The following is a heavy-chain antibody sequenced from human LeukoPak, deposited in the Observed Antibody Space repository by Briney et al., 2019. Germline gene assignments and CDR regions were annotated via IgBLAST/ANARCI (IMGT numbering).Heavy chain of an antibody. D-gene: IGHD1-26*01. CDR2: ISYDGSKT. Sequence: PGGSLRLSCPASGFTFNIYAMHWVRQAPGKGLEWVAVISYDGSKTYYADSVKGRFTISRDNSKNTLYLQMNSLRAEDTALYYCARTMYITGSSDFDYWGQGTLVTVSS. V-gene: IGHV3-30-3*01. CDR3: ARTMYITGSSDFDY. J-gene: IGHJ4*02. CDR1: GFTFNIYA.